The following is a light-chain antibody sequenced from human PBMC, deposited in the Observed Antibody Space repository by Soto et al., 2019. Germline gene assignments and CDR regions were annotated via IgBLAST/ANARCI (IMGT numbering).Light chain of an antibody. CDR1: QGGTSY. CDR2: GAS. Sequence: EFVLTQSPATLSLSPGERATLSCRASQGGTSYLAWYQQRPGQAPRLLIYGASSRATGIPDRFSGSGSGTDFTLTISSLEPEDFAVYYCQQRSNWPLTFGGGTKVDIK. J-gene: IGKJ4*01. CDR3: QQRSNWPLT. V-gene: IGKV3D-11*01.